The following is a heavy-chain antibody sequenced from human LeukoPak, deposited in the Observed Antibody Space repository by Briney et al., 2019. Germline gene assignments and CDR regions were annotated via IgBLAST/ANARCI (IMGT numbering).Heavy chain of an antibody. D-gene: IGHD6-13*01. V-gene: IGHV3-23*01. Sequence: QPGRSLRLSCAASGFSFNAYAMSWVRQAPGKGLEWVSVISGSGGTTYYAESVKGRFTVSRDNSKNTLSLQMNSLRAEDTAVYFCAKVSGAAGFQKGTYYYYGMDVWGQGTTVTVSS. CDR3: AKVSGAAGFQKGTYYYYGMDV. J-gene: IGHJ6*02. CDR1: GFSFNAYA. CDR2: ISGSGGTT.